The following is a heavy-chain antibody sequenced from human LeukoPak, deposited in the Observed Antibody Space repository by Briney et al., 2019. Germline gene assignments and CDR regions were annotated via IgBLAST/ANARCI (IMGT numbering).Heavy chain of an antibody. J-gene: IGHJ4*02. CDR1: GGSLSGYS. V-gene: IGHV3-11*04. D-gene: IGHD6-19*01. Sequence: PSETLSLTCAVYGGSLSGYSWSWIRQPPGKGLEWVSYISSSSSTLYYADSVKGRFTISRDNAKNSLYLQMNSLRAEDTAVYYCARLPPLYSSGWYAADYWGQGTLVTVSS. CDR2: ISSSSSTL. CDR3: ARLPPLYSSGWYAADY.